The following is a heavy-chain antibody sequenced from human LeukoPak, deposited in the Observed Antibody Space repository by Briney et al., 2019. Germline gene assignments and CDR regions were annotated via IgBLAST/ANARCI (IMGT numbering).Heavy chain of an antibody. CDR3: ATQRGRWLFPY. CDR2: ISSSGSTI. J-gene: IGHJ4*02. Sequence: GGSLRLSCAASGFTFSSYEMNWVRQAPGKGLEWVSYISSSGSTIYYADSVKGRFTISRDNAKNSLYLQMNSLRAEDTAVYYCATQRGRWLFPYWGQGTLVTVSS. V-gene: IGHV3-48*03. D-gene: IGHD3-9*01. CDR1: GFTFSSYE.